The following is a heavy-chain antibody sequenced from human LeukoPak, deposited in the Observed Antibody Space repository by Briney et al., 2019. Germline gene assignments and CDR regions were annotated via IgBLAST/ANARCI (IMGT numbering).Heavy chain of an antibody. CDR3: ASSGYSHPYYYYGMGV. CDR1: GGSISSGGYY. V-gene: IGHV4-31*03. J-gene: IGHJ6*02. D-gene: IGHD5-18*01. CDR2: IYYSGST. Sequence: SRTLSLTCTVSGGSISSGGYYWNWIRQHPGKGLEWIGYIYYSGSTYYNPSLKSRVTISVDTSKNQFSLKLSSVTAADTAVYYCASSGYSHPYYYYGMGVWGQGTTVTVSS.